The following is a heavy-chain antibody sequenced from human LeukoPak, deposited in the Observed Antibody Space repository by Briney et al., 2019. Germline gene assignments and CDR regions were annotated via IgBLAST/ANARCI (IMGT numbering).Heavy chain of an antibody. D-gene: IGHD3-10*01. V-gene: IGHV4-4*07. CDR3: ARGRITMVRGVTNGYGMDV. CDR2: IYISGST. J-gene: IGHJ6*02. Sequence: PSETLSLTCTVSGGSISSYDWSWIRKPPGKGLEWIGRIYISGSTNYNPSLKSRVTMSVDTSKNQFSLKLSSVTAADTAVYYCARGRITMVRGVTNGYGMDVWGQGTTVTVSS. CDR1: GGSISSYD.